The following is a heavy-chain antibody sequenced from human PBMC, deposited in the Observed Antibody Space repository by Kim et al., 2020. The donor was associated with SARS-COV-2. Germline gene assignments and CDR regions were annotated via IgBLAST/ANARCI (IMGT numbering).Heavy chain of an antibody. CDR3: AREAPPYEQQLVRWGFDY. V-gene: IGHV6-1*01. Sequence: KSRITINPDTSKNQFSLQLNSVTPEDTAVYYCAREAPPYEQQLVRWGFDYWGQGTLVTVSS. J-gene: IGHJ4*02. D-gene: IGHD6-13*01.